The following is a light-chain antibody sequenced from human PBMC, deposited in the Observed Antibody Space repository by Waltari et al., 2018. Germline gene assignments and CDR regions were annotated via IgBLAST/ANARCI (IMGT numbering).Light chain of an antibody. Sequence: KPGKGPWFLMKVKSEGTHSKGDEIPDRFSGSSSGAERYLTISSLQSEDEADYYCQTGGHGTWVFGGGTKLTVL. V-gene: IGLV4-69*01. CDR3: QTGGHGTWV. CDR2: VKSEGTH. J-gene: IGLJ3*02.